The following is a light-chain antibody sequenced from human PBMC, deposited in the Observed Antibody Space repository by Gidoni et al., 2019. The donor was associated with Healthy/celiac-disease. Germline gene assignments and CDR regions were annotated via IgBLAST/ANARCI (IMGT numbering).Light chain of an antibody. V-gene: IGLV3-21*04. J-gene: IGLJ2*01. CDR2: YDS. Sequence: FVLTQPTSVSVAPGKTARITCGGNNIGSKSVHWYQQKPGQAPVLVIYYDSDRPSGIPERFSGSNSGNTATLTISRVEAGDEADYYCQVWDSSSDLVVFGGGTKLTVL. CDR1: NIGSKS. CDR3: QVWDSSSDLVV.